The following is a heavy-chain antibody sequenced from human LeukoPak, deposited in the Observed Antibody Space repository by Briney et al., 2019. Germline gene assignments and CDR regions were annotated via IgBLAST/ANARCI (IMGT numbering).Heavy chain of an antibody. Sequence: SETLSLTCTVSGGSISSYYWSWIRQPPGKGLEWIGYIYYSGRINHNPSLKSRVTISVESPKNHVSLKLSSVTAADTAVYYCARGGDILTGYGGLSDNWFAPWGQGTLVTVSS. J-gene: IGHJ5*02. V-gene: IGHV4-59*01. CDR2: IYYSGRI. CDR3: ARGGDILTGYGGLSDNWFAP. CDR1: GGSISSYY. D-gene: IGHD3-9*01.